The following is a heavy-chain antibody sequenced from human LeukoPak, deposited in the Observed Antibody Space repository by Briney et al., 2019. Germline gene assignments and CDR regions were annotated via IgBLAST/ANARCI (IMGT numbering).Heavy chain of an antibody. D-gene: IGHD6-6*01. Sequence: GGSLRHSCAASGFTLSDYYMSWIRQAPGKGLEWVSYTSSSGSTIYYADSVKGRFTISRDNAKNSLYLQMNSLGAEDTAVYYCAREFSSPGYYYYGMDVWGQGTTVTVSS. CDR1: GFTLSDYY. J-gene: IGHJ6*02. CDR3: AREFSSPGYYYYGMDV. V-gene: IGHV3-11*01. CDR2: TSSSGSTI.